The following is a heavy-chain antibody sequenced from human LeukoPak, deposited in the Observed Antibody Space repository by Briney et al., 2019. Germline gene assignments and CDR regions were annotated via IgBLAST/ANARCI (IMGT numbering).Heavy chain of an antibody. CDR1: GLTFTGYS. D-gene: IGHD6-13*01. J-gene: IGHJ1*01. Sequence: GGSLRLSCAASGLTFTGYSMNWVRQVPGKGLEWISYISSSGSTIYFADSVKGRFTISRDNAKNSLYLQMNSLRAEDTAVYYCARPSRPYRSSEYFQHWGQGTLVIVSS. CDR2: ISSSGSTI. V-gene: IGHV3-48*04. CDR3: ARPSRPYRSSEYFQH.